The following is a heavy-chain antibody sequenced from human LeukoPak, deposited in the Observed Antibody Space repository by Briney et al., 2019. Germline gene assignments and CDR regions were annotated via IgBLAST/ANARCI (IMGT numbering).Heavy chain of an antibody. CDR3: AKGGHYSFFDY. J-gene: IGHJ4*02. V-gene: IGHV3-23*01. CDR1: GLIFRNYA. CDR2: ISGDGTET. Sequence: GGSLRLSCTASGLIFRNYAMTWVRQASRKGLEWVSTISGDGTETFYADSVKGRFTISRDNSKNTHYLQMSSLRAEDTGIYYCAKGGHYSFFDYWGQGTLVTVS. D-gene: IGHD4-11*01.